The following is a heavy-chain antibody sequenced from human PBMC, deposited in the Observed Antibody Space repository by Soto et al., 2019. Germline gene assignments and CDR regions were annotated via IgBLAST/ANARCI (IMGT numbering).Heavy chain of an antibody. D-gene: IGHD4-17*01. CDR3: ARTRDDSGDYVRWFDP. J-gene: IGHJ5*02. V-gene: IGHV4-30-2*01. Sequence: QLQLQESGSGLVKPSQTLSLTCAVSGGSISSGGYSWSWIRQPPGKGLEWIGYIYHSGSTYYNPSLKSRVNRSVDRSKNLFSLKLSSVPAADTAVYYCARTRDDSGDYVRWFDPWGQGTLVTVSS. CDR2: IYHSGST. CDR1: GGSISSGGYS.